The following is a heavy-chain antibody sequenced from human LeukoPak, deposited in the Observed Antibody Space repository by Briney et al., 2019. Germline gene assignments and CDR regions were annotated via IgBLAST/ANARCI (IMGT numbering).Heavy chain of an antibody. CDR1: GFTFSSYA. CDR2: ISGRGGST. V-gene: IGHV3-23*01. J-gene: IGHJ4*02. CDR3: AKDRTTYCSSTSCSLYYFDY. D-gene: IGHD2-2*01. Sequence: GGSLRLSCGASGFTFSSYAMTWVRQAPRKGLERVSSISGRGGSTYYADSVKGRFTISRDNSKNTLYLQMNSLRAEDTAVYYCAKDRTTYCSSTSCSLYYFDYWGQGTLVTVSS.